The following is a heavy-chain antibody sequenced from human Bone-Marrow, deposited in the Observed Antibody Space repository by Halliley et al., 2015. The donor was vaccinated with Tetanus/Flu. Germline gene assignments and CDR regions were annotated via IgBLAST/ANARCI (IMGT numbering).Heavy chain of an antibody. J-gene: IGHJ4*02. V-gene: IGHV3-53*01. CDR3: ARRALIGAHGGFGS. D-gene: IGHD1-26*01. CDR2: TCPSGGR. Sequence: VSATCPSGGRFYGDSVGGRSSVSRDNSKDTLSLQMNSLRAEDTAVYCCARRALIGAHGGFGSWGRGTLLSVSS.